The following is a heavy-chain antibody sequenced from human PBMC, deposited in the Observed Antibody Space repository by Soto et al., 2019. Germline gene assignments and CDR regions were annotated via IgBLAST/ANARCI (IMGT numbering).Heavy chain of an antibody. J-gene: IGHJ4*02. D-gene: IGHD5-12*01. CDR3: ARQPNRPVACDF. CDR1: GDSITTSSSY. V-gene: IGHV4-39*01. CDR2: IFYTGTT. Sequence: QVQLQESGPGLVKPSETLSLTCTVSGDSITTSSSYWDWIRQSPGGGLEWIGAIFYTGTTYYNPSLKSRVSVSVDTPKTHCSLELPPVTAADTAVYYCARQPNRPVACDFLGQGTLVTLSS.